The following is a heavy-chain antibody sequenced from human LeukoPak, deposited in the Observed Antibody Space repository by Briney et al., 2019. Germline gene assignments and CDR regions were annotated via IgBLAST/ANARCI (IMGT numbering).Heavy chain of an antibody. CDR1: GGSISSSSYY. Sequence: PSETLSLTCTVSGGSISSSSYYWGWIRQPPGKGLEWIGTIYYSGSTSSNPSLKSRVSISVDTSKNQFSLKLSSVTAADTAVYYCARTDILTGYYRPGNWFDPWGQGTLVTVSS. D-gene: IGHD3-9*01. CDR3: ARTDILTGYYRPGNWFDP. CDR2: IYYSGST. J-gene: IGHJ5*02. V-gene: IGHV4-39*01.